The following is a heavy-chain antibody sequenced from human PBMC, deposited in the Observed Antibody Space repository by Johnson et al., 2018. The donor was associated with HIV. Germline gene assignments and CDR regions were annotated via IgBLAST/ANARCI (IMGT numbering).Heavy chain of an antibody. Sequence: EVQLVESGGGLIQPGGSLRLSCAASGFTVSSNYMSWVRQAPGKGLEWVSVIYSGGSTYYADSVKGRFTISRDNSKNTLYLQMNSLRAEDTAVYYCARGKAAADSPNAFDIWGQGTMVTVSS. CDR3: ARGKAAADSPNAFDI. J-gene: IGHJ3*02. D-gene: IGHD6-13*01. CDR2: IYSGGST. CDR1: GFTVSSNY. V-gene: IGHV3-53*01.